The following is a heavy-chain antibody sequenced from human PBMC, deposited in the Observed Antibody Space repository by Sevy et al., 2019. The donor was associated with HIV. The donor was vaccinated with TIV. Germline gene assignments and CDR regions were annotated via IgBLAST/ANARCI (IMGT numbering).Heavy chain of an antibody. Sequence: GGSLRLSCAASGFTFSNYAMNWVRQAPGKGLEWVSGISGSGGSGDKTNYADSVKGRFTISRDNFKNSLSLQMNSLRAEDTAVYFCALERLSSDVAEYFQNWGQGTLVTVSS. CDR2: ISGSGGSGDKT. D-gene: IGHD1-1*01. J-gene: IGHJ1*01. CDR3: ALERLSSDVAEYFQN. V-gene: IGHV3-23*01. CDR1: GFTFSNYA.